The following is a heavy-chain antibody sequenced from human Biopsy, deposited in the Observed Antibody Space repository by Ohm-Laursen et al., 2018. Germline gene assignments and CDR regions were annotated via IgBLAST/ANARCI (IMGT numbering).Heavy chain of an antibody. CDR2: IFYRGST. J-gene: IGHJ5*02. D-gene: IGHD3-22*01. Sequence: GTLSLTCTVSGGPLSNNNYYWGWIRQPPGKGLEWIGSIFYRGSTHYKPSLKSRVNISVDTSKNQFSLKLNSVTAADTAVYYCARDYDTSGYYYVSWGQGTLVTVSS. CDR3: ARDYDTSGYYYVS. V-gene: IGHV4-39*01. CDR1: GGPLSNNNYY.